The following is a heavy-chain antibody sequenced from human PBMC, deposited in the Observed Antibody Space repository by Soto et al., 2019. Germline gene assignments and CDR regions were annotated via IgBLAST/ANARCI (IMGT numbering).Heavy chain of an antibody. CDR3: ARGQGGYYNRFDT. CDR2: IWHDGRNK. Sequence: QVQLVESGGGVVQPGRSLRLSCAASGFTFSSYGMHWVRQAPGKGLEWVAVIWHDGRNKYYADSVKGRFTTSRDNSKNTLYLQMDSLRAEDTSVYYCARGQGGYYNRFDTWGQGTLVTVSS. D-gene: IGHD1-1*01. J-gene: IGHJ5*02. CDR1: GFTFSSYG. V-gene: IGHV3-33*01.